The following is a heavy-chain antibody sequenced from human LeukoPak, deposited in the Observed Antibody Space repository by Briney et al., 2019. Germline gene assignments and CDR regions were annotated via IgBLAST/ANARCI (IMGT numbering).Heavy chain of an antibody. V-gene: IGHV1-8*01. D-gene: IGHD5-18*01. Sequence: GASVKVSCKASGYTFTSYDINWVRQATGQGLEWMGWMNPNSGNTGYAQKFQGRVTMTRNTSISTAYMELSSLRSEDTAVYYCARGRYSRGYFDYWGQGTLVTVSS. J-gene: IGHJ4*02. CDR3: ARGRYSRGYFDY. CDR1: GYTFTSYD. CDR2: MNPNSGNT.